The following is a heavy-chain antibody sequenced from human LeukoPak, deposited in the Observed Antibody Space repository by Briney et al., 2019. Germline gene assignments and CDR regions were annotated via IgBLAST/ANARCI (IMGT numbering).Heavy chain of an antibody. CDR3: ARGPYSYDSSGAFDI. Sequence: LRLSCAASGFTFSDHYMDWVRQAPGKGLEWIGSIYYSGSTYYNPSLKSRVTISVDTSKNQFSLKLSSVTAADTAVYFCARGPYSYDSSGAFDIWGQGTMVTVSS. CDR1: GFTFSDHY. J-gene: IGHJ3*02. D-gene: IGHD3-22*01. CDR2: IYYSGST. V-gene: IGHV4-38-2*01.